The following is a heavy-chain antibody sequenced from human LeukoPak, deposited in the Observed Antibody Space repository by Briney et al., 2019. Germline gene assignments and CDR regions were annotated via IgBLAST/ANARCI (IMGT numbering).Heavy chain of an antibody. Sequence: PGGSLRLSCAASGFTFSSYSMNWVRQAPGKGLEWVSYISSRSSTIYYADSVKGRFTISRDNAKNSLYLQMNSLRAEDTAVYYCARPYDYWGQGTLVTVSS. J-gene: IGHJ4*02. CDR3: ARPYDY. V-gene: IGHV3-48*01. CDR1: GFTFSSYS. CDR2: ISSRSSTI.